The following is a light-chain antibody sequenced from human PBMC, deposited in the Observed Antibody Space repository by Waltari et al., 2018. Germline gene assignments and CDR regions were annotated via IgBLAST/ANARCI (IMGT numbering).Light chain of an antibody. CDR3: MQGAHWPPT. CDR1: QSLVHNDDGNTY. CDR2: KVS. Sequence: DFVLTPSPLCLPVTLGPPASISCRSSQSLVHNDDGNTYLAWFQQRPGQSPRRLIYKVSDRDSGVPDRFSGSGSDTDFTLNMSRVEAEDVGLYYCMQGAHWPPTFGQGTKVEIK. J-gene: IGKJ1*01. V-gene: IGKV2-30*02.